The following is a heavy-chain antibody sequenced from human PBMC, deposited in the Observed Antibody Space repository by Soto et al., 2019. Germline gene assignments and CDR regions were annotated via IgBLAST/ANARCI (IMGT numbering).Heavy chain of an antibody. V-gene: IGHV5-51*03. Sequence: EVQLVQSGAEVKKPGESLKISCKGSGYSFTSYWIGWVRQMPGKGLEWMGIIYPGDSDTRYSPSFQGQVTISADKSISTAYLQWSSLKASDTAMYYCARLDRMGYDILTGYSPDYWGQGTLVTVSS. CDR1: GYSFTSYW. CDR3: ARLDRMGYDILTGYSPDY. D-gene: IGHD3-9*01. J-gene: IGHJ4*02. CDR2: IYPGDSDT.